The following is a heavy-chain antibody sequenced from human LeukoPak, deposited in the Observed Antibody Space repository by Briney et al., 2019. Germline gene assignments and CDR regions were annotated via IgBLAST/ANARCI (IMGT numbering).Heavy chain of an antibody. Sequence: PGGSLRLSCAASGFTFSSYAMSWVRQAPGKGLKWVSAISGSGGSTYYADSVKGRFTISRDNSKNTLYLQMNGLRAEDTAVYYCAKDITMIVVVIPGAFDIWGQGTMVTVSS. V-gene: IGHV3-23*01. D-gene: IGHD3-22*01. CDR2: ISGSGGST. CDR1: GFTFSSYA. CDR3: AKDITMIVVVIPGAFDI. J-gene: IGHJ3*02.